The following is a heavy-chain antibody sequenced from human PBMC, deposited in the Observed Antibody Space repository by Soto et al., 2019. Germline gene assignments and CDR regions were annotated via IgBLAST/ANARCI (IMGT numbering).Heavy chain of an antibody. D-gene: IGHD1-26*01. V-gene: IGHV1-3*04. J-gene: IGHJ4*02. CDR1: GYTFTSYT. Sequence: QVQLVQSGAEVKKPGASVKVSCKASGYTFTSYTIHWVRQAPGQRLEWMGWIHTGNGNTKYSQRFQGRLTFTTDSSATTGYMDLSSLTSEETAVYYCARDLAVGEAYFFDYWGQGTLVTVSS. CDR2: IHTGNGNT. CDR3: ARDLAVGEAYFFDY.